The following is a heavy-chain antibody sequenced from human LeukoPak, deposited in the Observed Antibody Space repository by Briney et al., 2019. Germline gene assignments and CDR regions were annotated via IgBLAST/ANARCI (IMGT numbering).Heavy chain of an antibody. J-gene: IGHJ4*02. Sequence: SETLSLTCTVSGGSISSSSYYWGWIRQPPGKGLEWIGSIYYSGSTYYSPSLKSRVTISVDTSKNQFSLKLSSVTAADTAVYYCASHDVGAAYYFDYWGQGTLVTVSS. D-gene: IGHD1-26*01. V-gene: IGHV4-39*01. CDR1: GGSISSSSYY. CDR3: ASHDVGAAYYFDY. CDR2: IYYSGST.